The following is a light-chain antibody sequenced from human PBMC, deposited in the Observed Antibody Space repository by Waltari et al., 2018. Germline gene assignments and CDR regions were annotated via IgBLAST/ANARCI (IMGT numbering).Light chain of an antibody. CDR2: GVS. V-gene: IGKV3-20*01. J-gene: IGKJ5*01. Sequence: DIVLTQSPGTLSLSPGERATLPCRASQSVNSIYFAWYQQKPGQTPRPLIYGVSLRAPGTPDRFSGSGSGTDFTLTISSLQPEDFAVYYCQQYDTPPITFGQGTRLEIK. CDR3: QQYDTPPIT. CDR1: QSVNSIY.